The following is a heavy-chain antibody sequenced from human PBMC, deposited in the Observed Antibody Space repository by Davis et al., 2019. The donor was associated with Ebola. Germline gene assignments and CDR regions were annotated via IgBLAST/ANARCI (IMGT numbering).Heavy chain of an antibody. CDR1: GGSISSYY. CDR2: IYYSGST. CDR3: ARHDYDFWSGYYNWFDP. D-gene: IGHD3-3*01. Sequence: MPSETLSLTCTVSGGSISSYYWSWIRQPPGKGLEWIGYIYYSGSTNYNPSLKSRVTLSVDTSKNQFSLKLSSVTAADTAVYYCARHDYDFWSGYYNWFDPWGQGTLVTVSS. J-gene: IGHJ5*02. V-gene: IGHV4-59*08.